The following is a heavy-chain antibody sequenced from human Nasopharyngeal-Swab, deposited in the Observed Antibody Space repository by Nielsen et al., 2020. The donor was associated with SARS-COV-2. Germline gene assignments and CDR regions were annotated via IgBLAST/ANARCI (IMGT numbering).Heavy chain of an antibody. D-gene: IGHD2-21*01. CDR2: ISSSGSTI. CDR1: GFTFSDYY. V-gene: IGHV3-11*01. Sequence: GESLKISCAASGFTFSDYYMSWIRQAPGKGLEWVSYISSSGSTIYYADSVKGRFTISRDNAKNSLYLQMNSLRAEDTAVYYCARFLELLRTNDYWGQGTLVTVSS. J-gene: IGHJ4*02. CDR3: ARFLELLRTNDY.